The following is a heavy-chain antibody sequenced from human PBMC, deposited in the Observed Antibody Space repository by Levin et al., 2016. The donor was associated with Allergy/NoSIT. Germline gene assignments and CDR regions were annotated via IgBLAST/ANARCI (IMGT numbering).Heavy chain of an antibody. D-gene: IGHD6-6*01. V-gene: IGHV3-7*01. CDR3: ATLVRGGARSTADY. J-gene: IGHJ4*02. Sequence: GESLKISCAASRFTFSSYWMSWVRQAPGKGLEWVANIKQDGSEKYYVDSVKGRFTISRDNAKNSLYLQMNSLRAEDTAVYYCATLVRGGARSTADYWGQGTLVTVSS. CDR2: IKQDGSEK. CDR1: RFTFSSYW.